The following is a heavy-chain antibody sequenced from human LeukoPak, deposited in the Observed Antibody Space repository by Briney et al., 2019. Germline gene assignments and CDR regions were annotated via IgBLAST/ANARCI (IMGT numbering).Heavy chain of an antibody. CDR3: ARDNTAMVTWVDYFNY. D-gene: IGHD5-18*01. CDR1: GGSISTYY. J-gene: IGHJ4*02. CDR2: FYYSGSA. V-gene: IGHV4-59*12. Sequence: PSETLSLTCTVSGGSISTYYWSWIRQPPGKGLEWIGFFYYSGSADYNPSLNSRVTMSVDTSKNQFSLKLSSVTAADTAVYYCARDNTAMVTWVDYFNYWGQGTLVTVSS.